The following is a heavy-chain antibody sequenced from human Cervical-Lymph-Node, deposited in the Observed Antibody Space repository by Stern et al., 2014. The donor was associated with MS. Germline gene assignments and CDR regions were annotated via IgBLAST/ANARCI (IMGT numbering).Heavy chain of an antibody. D-gene: IGHD6-13*01. CDR1: GGSISSGGYY. Sequence: QVQMVESGPGLVKPSQTLSLTCTVSGGSISSGGYYWSWIRQHPGKGMEWIGYIYYSGSTYYNPSLKSRVTISVDTSKNQFSLKLSSVTAADTAVYYCARGIAAAGTWFDYWGQGTLVTVSS. J-gene: IGHJ4*02. V-gene: IGHV4-31*03. CDR2: IYYSGST. CDR3: ARGIAAAGTWFDY.